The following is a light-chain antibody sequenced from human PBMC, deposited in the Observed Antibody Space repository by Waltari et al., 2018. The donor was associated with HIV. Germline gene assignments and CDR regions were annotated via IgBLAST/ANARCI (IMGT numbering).Light chain of an antibody. CDR3: QLLSGYPLT. CDR2: ATS. CDR1: QDISSY. Sequence: IHLTQSPSFLSASVGDRVTITCRANQDISSYLAWYQQKEGGAPKLLIYATSTLQIGVPPRFSGSGFGTEFTLTISGLQRDDFGTYYCQLLSGYPLTFGGGTHLEIK. J-gene: IGKJ4*01. V-gene: IGKV1-9*01.